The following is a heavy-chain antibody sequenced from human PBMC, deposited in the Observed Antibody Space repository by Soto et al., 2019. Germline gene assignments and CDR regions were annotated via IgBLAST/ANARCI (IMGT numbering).Heavy chain of an antibody. V-gene: IGHV5-51*01. CDR1: GYSFTSYW. CDR3: ARLPQDYYFHGMDV. CDR2: IYPSDSDT. J-gene: IGHJ6*02. Sequence: PGESLKISCKGSGYSFTSYWIGWVRQMPGKGLEWMGIIYPSDSDTRYSPSFQGQVTISADKSSSTAYLQWSSLKASDSAMYYCARLPQDYYFHGMDVWRQGTKVTVSS.